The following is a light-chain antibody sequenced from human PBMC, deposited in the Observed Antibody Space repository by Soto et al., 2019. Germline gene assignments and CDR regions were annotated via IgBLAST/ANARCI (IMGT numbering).Light chain of an antibody. CDR1: QSVNNNY. V-gene: IGKV3-20*01. CDR3: QQYAGSPPT. CDR2: GAS. Sequence: EIVLTQSPGTLSLSPGERATLSCGASQSVNNNYLAWYQQKPGKAPRLLIYGASSRATGIPDRLSGSGYGTDFTLTISSMEHEDFEVYSCQQYAGSPPTFGQGTRLEIK. J-gene: IGKJ5*01.